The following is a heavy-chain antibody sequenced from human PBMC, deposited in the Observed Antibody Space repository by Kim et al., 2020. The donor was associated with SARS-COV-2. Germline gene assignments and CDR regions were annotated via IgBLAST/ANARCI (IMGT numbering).Heavy chain of an antibody. J-gene: IGHJ4*02. CDR3: AKDPNGYGYGYGDY. D-gene: IGHD5-18*01. V-gene: IGHV3-23*01. Sequence: GGSLRLSCAASGFSFSSYAINWVRQAPGKGLEWVSSISARDSTYYEASLKDRFTISTDNSKHTLYFQMTSLIAADTTVYFCAKDPNGYGYGYGDYCCQG. CDR2: ISARDST. CDR1: GFSFSSYA.